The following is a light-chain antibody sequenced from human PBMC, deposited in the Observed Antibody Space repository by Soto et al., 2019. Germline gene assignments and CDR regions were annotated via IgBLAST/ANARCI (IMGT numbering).Light chain of an antibody. CDR1: SSAVGGYNS. CDR2: EVS. J-gene: IGLJ2*01. V-gene: IGLV2-8*01. Sequence: QSALTQPPSASGSPGQSVTISCTGTSSAVGGYNSVSWYQQHPGKAPKVMIYEVSKRPSGVPDRFSGSKSGNTASLTVSGLQAEDEADYYCSSYAGSNNFVVFGGGTKLTVL. CDR3: SSYAGSNNFVV.